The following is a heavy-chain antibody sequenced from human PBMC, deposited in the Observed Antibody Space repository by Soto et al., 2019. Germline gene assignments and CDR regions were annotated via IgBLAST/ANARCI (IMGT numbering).Heavy chain of an antibody. CDR1: GFTFSSYA. CDR3: AKHLGEGWPLFDC. V-gene: IGHV3-23*01. CDR2: ITGSGDNT. Sequence: GSLGRACAASGFTFSSYAMSGVRQAPGKGLEWVSTITGSGDNTYYADSVKGRFTISRDNSQNTLYLQMNSLRAEDTAVFYCAKHLGEGWPLFDCWGQGTLVTVSS. J-gene: IGHJ4*02. D-gene: IGHD2-15*01.